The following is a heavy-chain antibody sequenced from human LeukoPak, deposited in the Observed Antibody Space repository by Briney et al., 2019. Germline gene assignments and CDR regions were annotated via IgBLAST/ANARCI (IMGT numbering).Heavy chain of an antibody. CDR1: GGSISSYY. CDR2: INHSGST. J-gene: IGHJ6*02. Sequence: SETLSLTCTVSGGSISSYYWSWIRQPPGKGLEWIGEINHSGSTNYNPSLKSRVTISVDTSKNQFSLRLSSVTAADTAVYYCARMDYDTLWGYYYGMDVWGQGTTVTVSS. CDR3: ARMDYDTLWGYYYGMDV. D-gene: IGHD3-9*01. V-gene: IGHV4-34*01.